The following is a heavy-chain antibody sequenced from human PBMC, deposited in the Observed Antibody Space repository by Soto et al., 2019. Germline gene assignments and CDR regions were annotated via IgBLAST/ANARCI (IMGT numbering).Heavy chain of an antibody. Sequence: SQTLSLTCAISGDSVSSNSAAWNWIRQSPSRGLEWLGRTYYRSKWYNDYAVSVKSRITINPDTSKNQFSLQLNSVTPEDTAVYYCARDRATIFGVVIISEYNWFDPWGQGTLVTV. CDR1: GDSVSSNSAA. CDR3: ARDRATIFGVVIISEYNWFDP. V-gene: IGHV6-1*01. D-gene: IGHD3-3*01. CDR2: TYYRSKWYN. J-gene: IGHJ5*02.